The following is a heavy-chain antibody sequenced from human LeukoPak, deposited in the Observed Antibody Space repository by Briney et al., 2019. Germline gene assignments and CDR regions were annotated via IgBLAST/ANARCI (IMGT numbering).Heavy chain of an antibody. V-gene: IGHV1-58*01. J-gene: IGHJ6*02. CDR3: ARDQVKRVRVAGDYYYYGMDV. CDR2: IVVGSGNT. D-gene: IGHD6-19*01. CDR1: GFTFTSSA. Sequence: ASVKVSCKASGFTFTSSAVQWVRQARGQRLEWIGWIVVGSGNTNYAQKFQERVTITRDMSTSTAYMELSSLRSEDTAVYYCARDQVKRVRVAGDYYYYGMDVWGQGTTVTVSS.